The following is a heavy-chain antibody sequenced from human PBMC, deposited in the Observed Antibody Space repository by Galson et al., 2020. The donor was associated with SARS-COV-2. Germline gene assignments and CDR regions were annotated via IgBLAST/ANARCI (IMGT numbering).Heavy chain of an antibody. V-gene: IGHV4-31*03. D-gene: IGHD2-15*01. CDR1: GGSISSGGYY. J-gene: IGHJ4*02. CDR3: SVVAATGYFDY. CDR2: IYYSGST. Sequence: SETLSLTCTVSGGSISSGGYYWSWIRQHPGKGLEWIGYIYYSGSTYYNPSLKSRVTISVDTSKNQFSLKLSSVTAADTAVYYCSVVAATGYFDYWGQGTLVTVSS.